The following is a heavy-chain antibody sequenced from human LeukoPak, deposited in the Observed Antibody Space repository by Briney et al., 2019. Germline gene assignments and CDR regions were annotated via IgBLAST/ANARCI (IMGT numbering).Heavy chain of an antibody. Sequence: GGSLRPSCAASGFTFSSYAMHWVRQAPGKGLEWVAVISYDGSNKYYADSVKGRFTISRDNSKNTLYLQMNSLRAEDTAVYYCARAVDTATWSLFDYWGQGTLVTVSS. V-gene: IGHV3-30-3*01. CDR1: GFTFSSYA. CDR2: ISYDGSNK. D-gene: IGHD5-18*01. J-gene: IGHJ4*02. CDR3: ARAVDTATWSLFDY.